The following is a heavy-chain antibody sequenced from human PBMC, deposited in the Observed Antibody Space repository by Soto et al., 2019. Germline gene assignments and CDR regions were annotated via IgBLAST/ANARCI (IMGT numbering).Heavy chain of an antibody. V-gene: IGHV3-23*01. Sequence: EVLLLESGGGLVQPGGSLRLSCAASGFTFSNYAMTWVRQAPGKGLEWVSTIGGSGGSTYYADSVKGRFTISRDNSXXTLYLQMNGLRAEDTAVYYCAKAVAGYNYYYGMDVWGQGTTVTVSS. D-gene: IGHD6-19*01. CDR1: GFTFSNYA. J-gene: IGHJ6*02. CDR2: IGGSGGST. CDR3: AKAVAGYNYYYGMDV.